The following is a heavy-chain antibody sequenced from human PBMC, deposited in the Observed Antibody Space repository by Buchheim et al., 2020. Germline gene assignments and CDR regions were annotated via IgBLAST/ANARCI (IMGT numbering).Heavy chain of an antibody. D-gene: IGHD6-13*01. CDR3: ARAGSKLEEQLEPYYFDY. V-gene: IGHV4-39*01. J-gene: IGHJ4*02. CDR1: GGSISSSSYY. CDR2: IYYSGST. Sequence: QLQLQESGPGLVKPSETLSLTCTVSGGSISSSSYYWGWIRQPPGKGLEWIGSIYYSGSTYYNPSLKSRVTISVDTSKNQFSLKLSSVTAADTAVYYCARAGSKLEEQLEPYYFDYWGQGTL.